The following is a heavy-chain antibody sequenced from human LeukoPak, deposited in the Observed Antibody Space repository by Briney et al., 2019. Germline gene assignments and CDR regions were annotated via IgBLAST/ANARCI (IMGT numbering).Heavy chain of an antibody. CDR1: GGSISSSSYY. D-gene: IGHD2-2*01. CDR2: IYYSGST. CDR3: ARVTDIVVVPAAIRSINWFDP. Sequence: SETLSLTCTVSGGSISSSSYYWGWIRQPPGKGLEWIGSIYYSGSTYYNPSLKSRVTISVDTSKNQFSLKLSSVTAADTAVYYCARVTDIVVVPAAIRSINWFDPWGQGTLVTVSS. V-gene: IGHV4-39*07. J-gene: IGHJ5*02.